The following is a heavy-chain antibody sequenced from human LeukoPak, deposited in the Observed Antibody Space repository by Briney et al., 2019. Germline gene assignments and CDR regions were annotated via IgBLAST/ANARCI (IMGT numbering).Heavy chain of an antibody. D-gene: IGHD6-6*01. CDR1: GGSISSGGYS. Sequence: SETLSLTCAVSGGSISSGGYSWSWIRQPPGKGLEWIGYTYHSGSTYYNPSLKSRVTISVDRSKNQFSLKLSSVTAADTAVYYCARADSSSYYFDYWGQGTLVTVSS. CDR3: ARADSSSYYFDY. J-gene: IGHJ4*02. CDR2: TYHSGST. V-gene: IGHV4-30-2*01.